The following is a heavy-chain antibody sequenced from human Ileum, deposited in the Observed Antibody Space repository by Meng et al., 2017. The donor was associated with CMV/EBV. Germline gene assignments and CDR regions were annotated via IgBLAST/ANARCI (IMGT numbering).Heavy chain of an antibody. D-gene: IGHD5-24*01. Sequence: TCTGYAMVLVRQAPGKGLEWVSGISGSGGTSHYADSVRGRFTISRDNSRNTVYLPMDNLRAEDTALYYCAKDRRDGYNYMYFFDFWGPGSLVTVSS. CDR2: ISGSGGTS. CDR3: AKDRRDGYNYMYFFDF. CDR1: TCTGYA. J-gene: IGHJ4*02. V-gene: IGHV3-23*01.